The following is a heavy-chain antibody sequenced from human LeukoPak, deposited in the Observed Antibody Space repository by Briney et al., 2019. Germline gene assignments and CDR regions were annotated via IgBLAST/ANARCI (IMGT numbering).Heavy chain of an antibody. CDR3: ARLIAARPGNNWFDP. Sequence: SETLSLTCAVSGGSISSSNWWSWVRQPPGKGLEWIGEINHSGSTNYNPSLKSRVTISVDTSKNQFFLKLSSVTAADTAVYYCARLIAARPGNNWFDPWGQGTLVTVSS. CDR2: INHSGST. J-gene: IGHJ5*02. V-gene: IGHV4-4*02. D-gene: IGHD6-6*01. CDR1: GGSISSSNW.